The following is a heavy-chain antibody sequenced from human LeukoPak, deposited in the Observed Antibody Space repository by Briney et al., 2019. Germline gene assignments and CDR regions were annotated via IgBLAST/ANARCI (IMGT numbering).Heavy chain of an antibody. D-gene: IGHD3-3*01. V-gene: IGHV4-39*01. CDR1: GGSISSSSYY. CDR2: IYYSGST. J-gene: IGHJ6*02. Sequence: SGTLSLTCTVSGGSISSSSYYWGWIRQPPGKGLEWIGSIYYSGSTYYNPSLKSRVTISVDTSKNQFSLKLSSVTAADTAVYYCARRPRWSNYGMDVWGQGTTVTVSS. CDR3: ARRPRWSNYGMDV.